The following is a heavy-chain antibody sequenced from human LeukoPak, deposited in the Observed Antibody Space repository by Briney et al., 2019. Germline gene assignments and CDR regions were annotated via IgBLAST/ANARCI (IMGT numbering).Heavy chain of an antibody. CDR1: GFNFSTNG. V-gene: IGHV3-33*03. J-gene: IGHJ4*02. CDR3: ARAWGQD. CDR2: IWFDGSNK. D-gene: IGHD7-27*01. Sequence: PGRSLRLSCEASGFNFSTNGMHWVRQAPGKGLEWVALIWFDGSNKHYADSVKGRFTISRDNAKNSLYLQMNSLRAEDTAVYYCARAWGQDWGQGTLVTVSS.